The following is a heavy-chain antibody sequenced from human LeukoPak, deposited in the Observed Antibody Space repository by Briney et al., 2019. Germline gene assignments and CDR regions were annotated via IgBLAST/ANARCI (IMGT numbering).Heavy chain of an antibody. CDR2: ISGNGISP. CDR3: VRAHSIHNYHYGIDV. CDR1: GFTFSDFA. J-gene: IGHJ6*02. Sequence: VQPGGSLRLSCAASGFTFSDFAMHWLRQAPGKGLEYVSTISGNGISPYYANSVKGRFTISRDNSKNTLYLQMGSLRADDTAVYYCVRAHSIHNYHYGIDVWGHGTTVTVSS. V-gene: IGHV3-64*01. D-gene: IGHD3-3*01.